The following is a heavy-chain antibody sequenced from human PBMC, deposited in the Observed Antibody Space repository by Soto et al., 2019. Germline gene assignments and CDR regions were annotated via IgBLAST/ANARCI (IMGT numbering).Heavy chain of an antibody. V-gene: IGHV4-39*01. J-gene: IGHJ5*01. CDR3: ARHGSRGAVAEDNWFDS. Sequence: SETLSLTCTVSGGSISSSSYYWGWIRQPPGRGLEWIGSIFYTGSTYYSPSLKSRITISIDASKTQSSLRLRSVTAADTAVYYCARHGSRGAVAEDNWFDSWGQGTLVTVSS. CDR2: IFYTGST. CDR1: GGSISSSSYY. D-gene: IGHD6-19*01.